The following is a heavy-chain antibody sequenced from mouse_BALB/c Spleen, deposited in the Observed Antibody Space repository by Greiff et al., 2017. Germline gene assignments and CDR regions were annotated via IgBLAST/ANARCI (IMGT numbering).Heavy chain of an antibody. J-gene: IGHJ3*01. D-gene: IGHD2-3*01. V-gene: IGHV1-69*02. CDR1: GYTFTSYW. CDR3: AIRYDGYYGGFAY. Sequence: QVQLQQPGAELVRPGASVKLSCKASGYTFTSYWINWVKQRPGQGLEWIGNIYPSDSYTNYNQKFKDKATLTVDKSSSTAYMQLSSPTSEDSAVYYCAIRYDGYYGGFAYWGQGTLVTVSA. CDR2: IYPSDSYT.